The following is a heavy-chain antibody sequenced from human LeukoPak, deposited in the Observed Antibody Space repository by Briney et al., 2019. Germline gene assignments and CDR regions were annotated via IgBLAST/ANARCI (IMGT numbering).Heavy chain of an antibody. J-gene: IGHJ6*03. D-gene: IGHD3-10*01. Sequence: GGSLRLSCAASGFTFSSYGMSWVRQAPGKGLEWVSAIIGSGGSTYYADSVKGRFTISRDNSKNTLYLQMNSLRAEDTAVYYCAKVPITMVRGYYYYYMDVWGKGTTVTISS. CDR2: IIGSGGST. CDR1: GFTFSSYG. V-gene: IGHV3-23*01. CDR3: AKVPITMVRGYYYYYMDV.